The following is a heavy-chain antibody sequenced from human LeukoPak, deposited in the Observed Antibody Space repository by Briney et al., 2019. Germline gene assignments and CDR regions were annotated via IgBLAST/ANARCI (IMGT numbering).Heavy chain of an antibody. D-gene: IGHD3-9*01. V-gene: IGHV3-74*01. J-gene: IGHJ6*02. CDR3: ARDGVLRYSIPGDYYYGMDV. CDR1: GFTFSSYW. CDR2: INSDGSST. Sequence: GGSLRLSCAASGFTFSSYWMHWVRQAPGKGLVWVSRINSDGSSTSYADSVKGRFTISRDNAKNSLYLQMNSLRAEDTAVYYCARDGVLRYSIPGDYYYGMDVWGQGTTVTVSS.